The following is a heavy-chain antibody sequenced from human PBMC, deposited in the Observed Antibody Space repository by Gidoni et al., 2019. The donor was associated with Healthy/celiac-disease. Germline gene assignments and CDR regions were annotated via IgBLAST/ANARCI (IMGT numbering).Heavy chain of an antibody. D-gene: IGHD2-2*02. V-gene: IGHV3-11*01. CDR1: GFTFSDYY. CDR2: ISSSGSTI. Sequence: QVQLVESGGGLVKPGGSLRLSCSASGFTFSDYYMSWLRQAPGKGLEWVSYISSSGSTIYYADSVKGRFTISRDNAKNSLYLQMNSLRAEDTAVYYCAREGVYCSSTSCYNYYYYGMDVWGQGTTVTVSS. J-gene: IGHJ6*02. CDR3: AREGVYCSSTSCYNYYYYGMDV.